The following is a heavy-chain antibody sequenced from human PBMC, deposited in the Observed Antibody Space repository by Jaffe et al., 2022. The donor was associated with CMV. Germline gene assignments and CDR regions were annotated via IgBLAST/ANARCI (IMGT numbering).Heavy chain of an antibody. CDR1: GGSISSSSYY. J-gene: IGHJ5*02. Sequence: QLQLQESGPGLVKPSETLSLTCTVSGGSISSSSYYWGWIRQPPGKGLEWIGSIYYSGSTYYNPSLKSRVTISVDTSKNQFSLKLSSVTAADTAVYYCARHSGGFWSGYSWNRWAENWFDPWGQGTLVTVSS. CDR3: ARHSGGFWSGYSWNRWAENWFDP. D-gene: IGHD3-3*01. V-gene: IGHV4-39*01. CDR2: IYYSGST.